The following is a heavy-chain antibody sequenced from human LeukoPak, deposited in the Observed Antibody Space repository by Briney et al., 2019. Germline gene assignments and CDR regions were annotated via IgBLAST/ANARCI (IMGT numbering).Heavy chain of an antibody. V-gene: IGHV3-7*01. CDR3: ARDLSSGWNSFGWDY. CDR1: GLSFSGQW. Sequence: GGSLRLSCVASGLSFSGQWLNWVRQAPGQGLEWVANIKHDGGEKYYVDSVKGRFTISRDDGQNSLSLHMNSLRAEDTAVYYCARDLSSGWNSFGWDYWGQGTLVTVSS. D-gene: IGHD6-19*01. J-gene: IGHJ4*02. CDR2: IKHDGGEK.